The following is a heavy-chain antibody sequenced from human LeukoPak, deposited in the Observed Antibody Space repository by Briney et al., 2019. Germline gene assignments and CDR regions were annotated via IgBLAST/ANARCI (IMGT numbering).Heavy chain of an antibody. CDR2: IKSKTDGGTT. CDR1: GFTFSNAW. CDR3: VAGWGYYFDY. V-gene: IGHV3-15*01. J-gene: IGHJ4*02. D-gene: IGHD6-19*01. Sequence: GGSLRLSCAASGFTFSNAWMSRVRQAPGKGLEWVGRIKSKTDGGTTDYAAPVKGRFTISRDDSKNTLYLQMNSLKTEDTAVYYCVAGWGYYFDYWGQGTLVTVSS.